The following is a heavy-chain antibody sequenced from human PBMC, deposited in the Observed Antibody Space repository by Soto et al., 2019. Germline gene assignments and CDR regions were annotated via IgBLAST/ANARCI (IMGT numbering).Heavy chain of an antibody. D-gene: IGHD2-21*02. J-gene: IGHJ5*02. Sequence: LSLTCAVYGASLSDNYCNWLRQPPGKGLEWIGEINHSGNTNYNPSLRSRVAISIDTSKNQLSLNLRSVSAADTAVYYCARGRGDFDAWGQGTPVTVSS. CDR2: INHSGNT. CDR1: GASLSDNY. V-gene: IGHV4-34*01. CDR3: ARGRGDFDA.